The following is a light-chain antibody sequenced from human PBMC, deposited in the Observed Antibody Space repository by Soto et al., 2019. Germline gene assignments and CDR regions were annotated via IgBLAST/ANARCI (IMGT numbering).Light chain of an antibody. V-gene: IGLV2-8*01. CDR2: EVS. CDR3: SSYTGSNNLG. J-gene: IGLJ3*02. Sequence: QSALTQPPSASGSPGRSVTISCSGTSSAVGAYNYVSWYQQHPGKAPKVMIYEVSKRPSGVPDRFSGSKSGNTASLTVSGLQAEDEADYYCSSYTGSNNLGFGGGTQLTVL. CDR1: SSAVGAYNY.